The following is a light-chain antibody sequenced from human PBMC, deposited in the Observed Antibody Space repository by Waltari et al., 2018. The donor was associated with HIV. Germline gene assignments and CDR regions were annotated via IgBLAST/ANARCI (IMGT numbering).Light chain of an antibody. J-gene: IGLJ2*01. V-gene: IGLV2-23*02. Sequence: QSALTQPASVSGSPGQSITISCTGTSSCVGGYNLFSWYQQYPGKAPKFMIYEVSKRPSGVSNRFSGSKSGNTASLTISGLQTEDEADYYCCSYAGSTTWVVFGGGTKLTVL. CDR1: SSCVGGYNL. CDR2: EVS. CDR3: CSYAGSTTWVV.